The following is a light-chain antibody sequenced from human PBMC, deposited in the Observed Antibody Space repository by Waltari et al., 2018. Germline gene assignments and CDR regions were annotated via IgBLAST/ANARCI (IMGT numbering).Light chain of an antibody. CDR3: HSRDSSGDVV. CDR2: GKN. CDR1: SLRTYY. J-gene: IGLJ2*01. Sequence: SSELTQDPAVSVALGQTVRITCQGDSLRTYYVSWFHQKPGQAPARVIYGKNNRPSGIPDRFSATSSGSTASLTIIGAQAEDEADYYCHSRDSSGDVVIGGGTKLTVL. V-gene: IGLV3-19*01.